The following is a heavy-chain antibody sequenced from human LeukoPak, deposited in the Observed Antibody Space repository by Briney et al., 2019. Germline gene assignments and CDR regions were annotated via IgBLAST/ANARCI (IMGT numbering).Heavy chain of an antibody. D-gene: IGHD2-21*01. CDR1: GFTFSSYS. J-gene: IGHJ4*02. CDR3: ARVVPAAAGDDS. Sequence: PGGSLRLSCAASGFTFSSYSMHWVRQAPGKGLVWVSRINGDGSSTKYADSVKGRFTISRDNAKNTLYVQMNNLRAEDTAVYYCARVVPAAAGDDSWGRGTLVTVSS. CDR2: INGDGSST. V-gene: IGHV3-74*03.